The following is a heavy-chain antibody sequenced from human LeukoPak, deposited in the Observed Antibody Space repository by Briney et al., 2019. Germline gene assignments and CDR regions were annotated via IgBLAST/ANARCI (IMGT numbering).Heavy chain of an antibody. CDR1: GGSISGYY. CDR3: ARYGDYVSFDY. D-gene: IGHD4-17*01. Sequence: SETVSLTCTVSGGSISGYYWSWIRQPPGKGLEWIGYIYYSGSTNYNPSLKSRVTISVDTSKNQFSLKLSSVTAADTAVYYCARYGDYVSFDYWGQGTLATVSS. CDR2: IYYSGST. J-gene: IGHJ4*02. V-gene: IGHV4-59*08.